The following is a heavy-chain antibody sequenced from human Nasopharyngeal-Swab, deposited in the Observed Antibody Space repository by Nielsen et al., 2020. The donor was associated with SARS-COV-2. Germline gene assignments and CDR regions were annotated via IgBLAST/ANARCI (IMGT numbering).Heavy chain of an antibody. CDR3: ARESLGYGSSWLGSYGMDV. J-gene: IGHJ6*02. Sequence: SETLSLTCAVSGGSISSSNWWSWVRQPPGKGLVWIGEIYHSGSTNYNPSLKSRVTISVDTSKNQFSLKLSSVTAADTAVYYCARESLGYGSSWLGSYGMDVWGQGTTVTVSS. CDR2: IYHSGST. D-gene: IGHD6-13*01. CDR1: GGSISSSNW. V-gene: IGHV4-4*02.